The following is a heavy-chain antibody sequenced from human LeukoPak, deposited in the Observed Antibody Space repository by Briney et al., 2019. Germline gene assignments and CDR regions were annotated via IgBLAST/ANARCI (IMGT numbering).Heavy chain of an antibody. Sequence: SGTLSLTCAVSGGSISSSNWWNWIRQPAGKGLEWIGRIYSTGSTNYNPSLKSRVTISVDTSKNEFSLELSSVTAADTAVYYCARAYYDFLWGTHNWLDPWGQGTLVTVSS. CDR2: IYSTGST. CDR1: GGSISSSNW. J-gene: IGHJ5*02. D-gene: IGHD3-16*01. V-gene: IGHV4-61*02. CDR3: ARAYYDFLWGTHNWLDP.